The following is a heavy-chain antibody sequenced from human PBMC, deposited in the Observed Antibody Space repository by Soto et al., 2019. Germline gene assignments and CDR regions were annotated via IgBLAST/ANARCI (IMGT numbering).Heavy chain of an antibody. V-gene: IGHV3-11*05. Sequence: GGSLRLSCAASGFTFSDYYMSWIRQAPGKGLEWVSYISSSSNYTSYADSVKGRFTISRDNAKNSLYLQMNSLRAEDTAVYYCARALDGMDVWGQGTTVTVSS. D-gene: IGHD3-16*01. CDR2: ISSSSNYT. CDR3: ARALDGMDV. CDR1: GFTFSDYY. J-gene: IGHJ6*02.